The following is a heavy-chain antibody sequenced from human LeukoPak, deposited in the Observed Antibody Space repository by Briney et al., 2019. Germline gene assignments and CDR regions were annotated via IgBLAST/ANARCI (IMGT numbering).Heavy chain of an antibody. CDR2: IYYSGGT. V-gene: IGHV4-59*12. D-gene: IGHD3-9*01. J-gene: IGHJ6*02. CDR3: ARATRLVIYGMDV. CDR1: GGSISSYY. Sequence: SETLSLTCTVSGGSISSYYWSWIRQPPGKGLEWIGYIYYSGGTNYNPSLKSRVTISVDTSKNQFSLKLSSVTAADTAVYYCARATRLVIYGMDVWGQGTTVTVSS.